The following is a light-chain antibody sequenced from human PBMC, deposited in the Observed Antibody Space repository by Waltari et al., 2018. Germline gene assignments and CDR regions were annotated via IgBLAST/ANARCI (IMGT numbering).Light chain of an antibody. CDR3: QVWDSTDLVV. J-gene: IGLJ2*01. CDR1: SVGSKS. V-gene: IGLV3-21*02. CDR2: NDN. Sequence: SYVLTQPPSVSVAPGQTARITCGGNSVGSKSVHWYQQKPGQAPVLVVYNDNDRPSGIPERFSGFNSGNTATLTVSRVEVGDEADYFCQVWDSTDLVVFGGGTKLTVL.